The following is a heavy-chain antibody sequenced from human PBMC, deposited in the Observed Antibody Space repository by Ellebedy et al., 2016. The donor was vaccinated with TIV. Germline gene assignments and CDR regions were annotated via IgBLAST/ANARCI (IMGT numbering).Heavy chain of an antibody. D-gene: IGHD4-23*01. V-gene: IGHV3-23*01. CDR2: ITESGGNT. Sequence: GESLKISCAVSGFTISDSYMSWVRQAPGKVLEWVSSITESGGNTYYADSVKGRFTISRDYSKDTLYLQMNSLRAEDTAIYYCARDPVGVGPAFDVWGQGTMVTVSS. CDR3: ARDPVGVGPAFDV. CDR1: GFTISDSY. J-gene: IGHJ3*01.